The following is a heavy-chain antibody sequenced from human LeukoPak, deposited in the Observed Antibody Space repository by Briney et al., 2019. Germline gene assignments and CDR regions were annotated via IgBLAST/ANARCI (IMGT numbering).Heavy chain of an antibody. J-gene: IGHJ6*02. CDR3: TRDRFFTMVA. CDR1: GSPFTDSW. Sequence: GGSLRLSCAASGSPFTDSWMHWVRQTPGKGLLWVSLITSDGTRTTYADSVKGRFTISRDNTRNTLYLQMNSLRAEDTATYYCTRDRFFTMVARGQGTTVTVSS. V-gene: IGHV3-74*03. CDR2: ITSDGTRT.